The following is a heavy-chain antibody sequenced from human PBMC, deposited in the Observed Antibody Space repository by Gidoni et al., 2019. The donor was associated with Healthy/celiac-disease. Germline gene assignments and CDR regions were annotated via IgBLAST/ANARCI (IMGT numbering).Heavy chain of an antibody. CDR1: GFPLRDYY. Sequence: QVQLVELAGGLVTPGGARRLPCSASGFPLRDYYMRWIRQAPGKGLEWVSYISSSGSTIYYADSVKGRFTISRDNAKNSLYLQMNSLRAEDTAVYYCARDPAGYSYVDWFDPWGQGTLGHRLL. V-gene: IGHV3-11*01. D-gene: IGHD5-18*01. J-gene: IGHJ5*02. CDR2: ISSSGSTI. CDR3: ARDPAGYSYVDWFDP.